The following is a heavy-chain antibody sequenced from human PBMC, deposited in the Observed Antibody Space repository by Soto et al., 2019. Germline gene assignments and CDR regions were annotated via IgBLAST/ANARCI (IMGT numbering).Heavy chain of an antibody. D-gene: IGHD3-9*01. Sequence: QVQLVESGGGLVKPGGSLRLSCAASGFTFSDYYMSWIRQAPGKGLEWVSYIGSSSSYTNYADPVKGQFTISRDSAKNSLYLQMNSLRAEDTAVYYCARDADILPGSDAFDIWGQGTMVTVSS. V-gene: IGHV3-11*05. CDR1: GFTFSDYY. J-gene: IGHJ3*02. CDR2: IGSSSSYT. CDR3: ARDADILPGSDAFDI.